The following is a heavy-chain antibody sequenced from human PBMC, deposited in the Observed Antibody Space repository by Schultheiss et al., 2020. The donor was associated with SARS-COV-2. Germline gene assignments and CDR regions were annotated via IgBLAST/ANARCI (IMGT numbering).Heavy chain of an antibody. CDR2: IYHSGST. D-gene: IGHD1-26*01. CDR3: ARVSVGAFGY. V-gene: IGHV4-38-2*02. J-gene: IGHJ4*02. CDR1: GGSISSYY. Sequence: SQTLSLTCTVSGGSISSYYWGWIRQPPGKGLEWIGSIYHSGSTYYNPSLKSRVTISVDTSKNQFSLKLSSVTAADTAVYYCARVSVGAFGYWGQGTLVTVSS.